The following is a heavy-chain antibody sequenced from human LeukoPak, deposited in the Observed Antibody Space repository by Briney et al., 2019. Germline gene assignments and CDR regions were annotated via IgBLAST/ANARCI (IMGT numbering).Heavy chain of an antibody. CDR2: INGDGRRT. J-gene: IGHJ4*02. D-gene: IGHD1-26*01. CDR1: GFTFSNYW. CDR3: ARVAGPRGSYYTYYFDY. Sequence: GRSLRLSCAVSGFTFSNYWMHWVRPAPGKGLVWVSRINGDGRRTTYADSVKGRFTISRDNAENTLYLQMNSLRAEDTAVYYCARVAGPRGSYYTYYFDYWGQGTLVTVSS. V-gene: IGHV3-74*01.